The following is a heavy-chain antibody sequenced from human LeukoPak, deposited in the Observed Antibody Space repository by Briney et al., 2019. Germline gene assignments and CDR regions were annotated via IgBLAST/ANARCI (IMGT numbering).Heavy chain of an antibody. J-gene: IGHJ4*02. Sequence: GGSLRLSCVASGSTLSGHSMQWVRQAPGKGLEWVSYISSTSGTRYYADSVKGRFTISRDNAKNSLYLQMNSLRAEDTAVYYCARARVVTKWIDYWGQGTLVTVSS. V-gene: IGHV3-48*04. CDR3: ARARVVTKWIDY. CDR2: ISSTSGTR. D-gene: IGHD2-21*02. CDR1: GSTLSGHS.